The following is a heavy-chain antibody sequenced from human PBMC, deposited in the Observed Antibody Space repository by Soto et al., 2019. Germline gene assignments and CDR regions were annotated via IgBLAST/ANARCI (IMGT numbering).Heavy chain of an antibody. Sequence: SETLSLTCTVSGGSVSSGSYYWSWIRQPPGKGLEWIGYIYYSGSTNYNPSLKSRVTISVDTSKNQFSLKLSSVTAADTAVYYCAREIRMVRGGFDYWGQGTLFTVSS. J-gene: IGHJ4*02. CDR2: IYYSGST. CDR1: GGSVSSGSYY. V-gene: IGHV4-61*01. D-gene: IGHD3-10*01. CDR3: AREIRMVRGGFDY.